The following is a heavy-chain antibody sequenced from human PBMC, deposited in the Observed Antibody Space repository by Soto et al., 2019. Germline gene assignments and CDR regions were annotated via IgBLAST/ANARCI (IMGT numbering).Heavy chain of an antibody. CDR3: ARDFGSTWYNPLDF. J-gene: IGHJ4*02. CDR2: IWYDGSNK. CDR1: GFTFSSYG. Sequence: QVQLVESGGGVVQPGRSLRLSCAASGFTFSSYGMHWVRQAPGKELEWVAFIWYDGSNKYYADSVKGRFTISRDNSKNTLYLQMNSLRAEDTSVYYCARDFGSTWYNPLDFWGQGTLVTVSS. V-gene: IGHV3-33*01. D-gene: IGHD6-13*01.